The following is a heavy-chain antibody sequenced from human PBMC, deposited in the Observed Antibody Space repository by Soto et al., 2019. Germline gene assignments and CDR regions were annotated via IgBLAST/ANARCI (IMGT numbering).Heavy chain of an antibody. CDR2: ISYDGRDE. CDR3: ESDSRNDGYKYDYFDY. V-gene: IGHV3-30*04. Sequence: QVQLVESGGGVVQPGRSLRLSCTASGFTFSNYAIHWVRQAPGKGLEWVALISYDGRDEYYADSVKGRFTISRDNSKNTLYLQMNSLIAEDTGMFYCESDSRNDGYKYDYFDYCVQGTLVTVSS. CDR1: GFTFSNYA. D-gene: IGHD5-12*01. J-gene: IGHJ4*02.